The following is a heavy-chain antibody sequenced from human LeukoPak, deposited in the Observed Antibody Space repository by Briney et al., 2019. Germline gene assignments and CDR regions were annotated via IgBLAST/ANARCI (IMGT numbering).Heavy chain of an antibody. CDR2: IYYSGST. D-gene: IGHD4-23*01. CDR1: GGSISSSSYY. CDR3: ARGGGNLYYYYGMDV. V-gene: IGHV4-39*07. J-gene: IGHJ6*02. Sequence: SETLSLTCTVSGGSISSSSYYWGWIRQPPGKGLEWIGSIYYSGSTYYNPSLKSRVTISVDKSKNQFSLKLSSVTAADTAVYYCARGGGNLYYYYGMDVWGQGTTVTVSS.